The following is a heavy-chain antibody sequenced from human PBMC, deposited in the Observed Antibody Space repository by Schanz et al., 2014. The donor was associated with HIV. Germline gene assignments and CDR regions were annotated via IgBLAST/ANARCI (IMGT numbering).Heavy chain of an antibody. D-gene: IGHD3-22*01. CDR3: AKDRNYYDSKYRGKGNYYYYYGMDV. Sequence: QVQLVESGGSVVQPGRSLRLSCAASGFTFDSYGIHWVRQAPGKGLEWVAVISYDGSNKKYADSVKGRFTISRDNSKNTLYLQMKSLRPEDTAVYYCAKDRNYYDSKYRGKGNYYYYYGMDVWGQGTTVTVSS. J-gene: IGHJ6*02. CDR2: ISYDGSNK. CDR1: GFTFDSYG. V-gene: IGHV3-30*18.